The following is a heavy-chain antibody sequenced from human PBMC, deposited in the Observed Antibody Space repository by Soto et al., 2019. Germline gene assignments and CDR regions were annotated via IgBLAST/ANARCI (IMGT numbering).Heavy chain of an antibody. CDR1: GGSISSGGYY. Sequence: QVQLQESGPGLVKPSQTLSLTCTVSGGSISSGGYYWSWIRQHPGKGLEWIGYIYYSGSTYDNPSRKSRVTISVDTSKNKCSMKLSSVTAADTAVYYCARDKSITTMVRGVTRRSWHGMDVWGQGTTVTVSS. CDR2: IYYSGST. J-gene: IGHJ6*02. CDR3: ARDKSITTMVRGVTRRSWHGMDV. D-gene: IGHD3-10*01. V-gene: IGHV4-31*03.